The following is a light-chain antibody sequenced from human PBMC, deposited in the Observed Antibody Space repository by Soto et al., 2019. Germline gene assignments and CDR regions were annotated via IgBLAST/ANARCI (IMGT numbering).Light chain of an antibody. J-gene: IGLJ1*01. CDR2: DVS. CDR3: YSYTTSSTYV. Sequence: QSVVTQPASVSGSPGQSITIYCSGTSSDVGGYNYVSWYQQHPGKAPQVMIYDVSNRPSGVSNRFSGSKSGNTASLTISGLQAEDEADYYCYSYTTSSTYVFGTGTKVTVL. CDR1: SSDVGGYNY. V-gene: IGLV2-14*01.